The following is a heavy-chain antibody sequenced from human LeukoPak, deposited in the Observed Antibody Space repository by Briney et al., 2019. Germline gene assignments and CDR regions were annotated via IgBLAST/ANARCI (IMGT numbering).Heavy chain of an antibody. J-gene: IGHJ6*02. CDR1: GGSISSGGYS. Sequence: SQTLSLTCAVSGGSISSGGYSWSWIRQPPGQGLEWIGYIYHSGSTYYNPSLKSRVTISVDRSKNQFSLKLSSVTAADTAVYYCARYPDYYYGMDVWGQGTTVTVSS. CDR2: IYHSGST. CDR3: ARYPDYYYGMDV. V-gene: IGHV4-30-2*01.